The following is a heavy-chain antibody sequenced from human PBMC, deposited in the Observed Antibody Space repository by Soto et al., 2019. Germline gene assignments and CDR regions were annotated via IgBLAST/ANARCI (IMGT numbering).Heavy chain of an antibody. Sequence: QVQLVESGGGVVQPGRSLRLSCAASGFTFSSYAMHWVRQAPGKGLEWVAVISYDGSNKYYADSVKGRFTISRDNSKNTLYLQMNSLRAEDTAVYYCARDSRLDGLDPWGMDVW. D-gene: IGHD3-22*01. V-gene: IGHV3-30-3*01. CDR2: ISYDGSNK. CDR3: ARDSRLDGLDPWGMDV. J-gene: IGHJ6*01. CDR1: GFTFSSYA.